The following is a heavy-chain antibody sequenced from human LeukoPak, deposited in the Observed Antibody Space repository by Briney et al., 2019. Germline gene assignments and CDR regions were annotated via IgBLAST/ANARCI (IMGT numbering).Heavy chain of an antibody. CDR1: GFTFSRYW. CDR3: ATGNYYDSRGYYTFGH. D-gene: IGHD3-22*01. Sequence: GRSLRLFCAASGFTFSRYWMHWVSQAPGKGLVWVSRINGDGSTTSYADSVKGGFTISRDNAKNTLYLQMNSLRAEDTAVYYCATGNYYDSRGYYTFGHWGQGTLVTVSS. V-gene: IGHV3-74*01. CDR2: INGDGSTT. J-gene: IGHJ1*01.